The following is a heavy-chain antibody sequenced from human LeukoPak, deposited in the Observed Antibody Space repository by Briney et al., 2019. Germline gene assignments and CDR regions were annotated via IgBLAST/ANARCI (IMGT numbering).Heavy chain of an antibody. CDR1: GFTVSTNS. CDR2: IYSGGNT. D-gene: IGHD2-15*01. V-gene: IGHV3-53*01. CDR3: ARRAGEYSHPYDY. J-gene: IGHJ4*02. Sequence: TGGSLRLSCTVSGFTVSTNSWSWVRQAPGKGLEWVSFIYSGGNTHYSDSVKGRFTISRDNSKNTPYLQMNSLRAEDTAIYYCARRAGEYSHPYDYWGQGTLVTVSS.